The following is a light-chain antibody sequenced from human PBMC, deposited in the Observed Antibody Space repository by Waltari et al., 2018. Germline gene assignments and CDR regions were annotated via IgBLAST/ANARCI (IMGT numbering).Light chain of an antibody. Sequence: DIVLTQSPESLAVSLGERATINCKSSQSLFYTSNHKNYLAWFQQKPGQPPRLLIFWASTRESGVPDRFSASGSGTDFALTISSLQAEDVAVYYCQQYSSWTFGQVTRVDIK. CDR1: QSLFYTSNHKNY. J-gene: IGKJ1*01. CDR2: WAS. V-gene: IGKV4-1*01. CDR3: QQYSSWT.